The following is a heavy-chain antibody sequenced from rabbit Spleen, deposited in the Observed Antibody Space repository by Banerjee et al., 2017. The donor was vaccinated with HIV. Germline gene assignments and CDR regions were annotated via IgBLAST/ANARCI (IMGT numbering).Heavy chain of an antibody. CDR2: IDVAKYGTT. CDR3: VRDLGYDDYSEKGYFNL. V-gene: IGHV1S45*01. D-gene: IGHD2-1*01. CDR1: GLDLSSRYW. J-gene: IGHJ4*01. Sequence: QEQLGESGGDLVKPGASLTLTCKASGLDLSSRYWICWVRQAPGKGLEWIACIDVAKYGTTSYTNWAKGRFTISKASSAPVTLHMTRLTAADTATYFCVRDLGYDDYSEKGYFNLWGPGTLVTVS.